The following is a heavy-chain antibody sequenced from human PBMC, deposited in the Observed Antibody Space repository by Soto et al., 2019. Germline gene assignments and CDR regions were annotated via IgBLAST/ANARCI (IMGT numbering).Heavy chain of an antibody. CDR3: ARWPYYCSSTSCYPDAFDI. D-gene: IGHD2-2*01. V-gene: IGHV3-11*01. Sequence: PGGSLRLSCAASGFTFSNAWINWVRQAPGKGLEWISTIVGSGSTIYYADSVKGRFTISRDNAKNSLYLQMNSLRAEDTAVYYCARWPYYCSSTSCYPDAFDIWGQGTMVTVSS. CDR2: IVGSGSTI. J-gene: IGHJ3*02. CDR1: GFTFSNAW.